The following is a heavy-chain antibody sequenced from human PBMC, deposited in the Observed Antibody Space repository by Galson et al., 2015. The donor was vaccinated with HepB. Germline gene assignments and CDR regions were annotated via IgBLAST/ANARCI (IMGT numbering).Heavy chain of an antibody. D-gene: IGHD1-26*01. V-gene: IGHV1-18*01. CDR1: SYTFTSYG. Sequence: SVKVSCKASSYTFTSYGISWVRQAPGQGLEWMGWISAYNGSTKYSQKFQGRVTITRGTSASTAYMELSSLRSEDTAVYYCARDHSGSYYYYYGMDVWGQGTTVTVSS. J-gene: IGHJ6*02. CDR3: ARDHSGSYYYYYGMDV. CDR2: ISAYNGST.